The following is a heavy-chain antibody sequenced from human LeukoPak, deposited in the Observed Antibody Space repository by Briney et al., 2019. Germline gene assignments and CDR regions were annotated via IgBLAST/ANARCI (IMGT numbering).Heavy chain of an antibody. CDR2: IKQDGSEK. D-gene: IGHD3-22*01. V-gene: IGHV3-7*01. CDR3: ARAEFTMIVVALFDY. CDR1: GFTFSSYW. J-gene: IGHJ4*02. Sequence: GGSLRLSCAASGFTFSSYWMSWVRQAPGKGLEWVANIKQDGSEKYYVDSVKGRFTVSRDNAKNTLYLQMNSLRAEDTAVYYCARAEFTMIVVALFDYWGQGTLVTVSS.